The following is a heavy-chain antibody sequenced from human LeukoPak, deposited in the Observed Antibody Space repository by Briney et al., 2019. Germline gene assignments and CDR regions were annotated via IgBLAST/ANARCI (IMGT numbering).Heavy chain of an antibody. CDR2: INPKSGGT. CDR1: GYTFSDSY. Sequence: ASVKVSCKASGYTFSDSYLHWVRQAPGQGLEWMGRINPKSGGTHYAQKFQGRVTLTSETSISTAYMELSRLGSDDTAVYYCTKHTYSFDSSGFNWFDPWGQGTLVTVSS. V-gene: IGHV1-2*06. CDR3: TKHTYSFDSSGFNWFDP. J-gene: IGHJ5*02. D-gene: IGHD3-22*01.